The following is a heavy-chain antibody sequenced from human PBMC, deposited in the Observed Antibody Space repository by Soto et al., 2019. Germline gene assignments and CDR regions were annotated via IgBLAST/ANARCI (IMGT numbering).Heavy chain of an antibody. CDR3: ARADYYGSGSYAASYFDY. Sequence: ASVKVSCKASGGTFSSYAISWLRQAPGQGLEWMGGIIPIFGTANYAQKFQGRVTITADESTSTAYMELSSLRSEDTAVYYCARADYYGSGSYAASYFDYWGQGTLVTVSS. D-gene: IGHD3-10*01. V-gene: IGHV1-69*13. J-gene: IGHJ4*02. CDR2: IIPIFGTA. CDR1: GGTFSSYA.